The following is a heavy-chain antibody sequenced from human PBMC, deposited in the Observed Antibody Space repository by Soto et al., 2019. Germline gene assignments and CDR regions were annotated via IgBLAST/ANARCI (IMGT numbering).Heavy chain of an antibody. CDR3: ARVYYGSGSYYHDAFEI. Sequence: EVQLVESGGGLVQPGGSLRLSCAASGFTVSSNYMSWVRQAPGKGLEWVSVIYSGGSTYYADSVKGRFTISRHNSKNTLYLQMNSLRAEDTAVYYCARVYYGSGSYYHDAFEIWGQGTMVTVSS. CDR2: IYSGGST. D-gene: IGHD3-10*01. V-gene: IGHV3-53*04. J-gene: IGHJ3*02. CDR1: GFTVSSNY.